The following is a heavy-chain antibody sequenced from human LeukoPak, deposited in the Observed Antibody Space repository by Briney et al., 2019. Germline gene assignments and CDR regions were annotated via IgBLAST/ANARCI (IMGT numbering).Heavy chain of an antibody. CDR2: INPNSGGT. V-gene: IGHV1-2*02. J-gene: IGHJ4*02. D-gene: IGHD4-11*01. CDR3: ARDYSRYFDF. Sequence: EASVKVSFKASGYTFTSYYMHWVRQAPGQGLEWMGWINPNSGGTDYTQKFQGRVTMTRDTSISTAYMELSRLRSDDTAVYYCARDYSRYFDFWGQGTLVTVSS. CDR1: GYTFTSYY.